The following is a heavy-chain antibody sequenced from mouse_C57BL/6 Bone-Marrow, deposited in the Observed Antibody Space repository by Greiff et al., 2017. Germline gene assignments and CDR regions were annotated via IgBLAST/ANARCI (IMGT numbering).Heavy chain of an antibody. D-gene: IGHD2-5*01. CDR2: IRNKANGYTT. CDR1: GFTFTDYY. V-gene: IGHV7-3*01. J-gene: IGHJ4*01. CDR3: ARFYYSNYDYAMDY. Sequence: EVMLVESGGGLVQPGGSLSLSCAASGFTFTDYYMSWVRQPPGKALEWLGFIRNKANGYTTEYSASVKGRFTISRDNSQSILYLQMNALRAEDSATYYYARFYYSNYDYAMDYWGQGTSVTVSS.